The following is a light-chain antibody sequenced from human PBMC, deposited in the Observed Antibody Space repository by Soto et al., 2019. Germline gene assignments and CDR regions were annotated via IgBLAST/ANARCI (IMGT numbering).Light chain of an antibody. Sequence: EIVLTQSPGTLSLCPGERATLSCRASQSVRSSYLAWYQQKLGQAPRLLIYGVSNRVTGIPDRFSGSGSGTDFTLTISRLESEDFAVYYCQQYGTSPRTFGQGTKVEIK. J-gene: IGKJ1*01. CDR2: GVS. CDR1: QSVRSSY. V-gene: IGKV3-20*01. CDR3: QQYGTSPRT.